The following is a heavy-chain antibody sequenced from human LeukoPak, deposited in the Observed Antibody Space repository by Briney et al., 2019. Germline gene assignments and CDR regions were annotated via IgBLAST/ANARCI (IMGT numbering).Heavy chain of an antibody. CDR2: INHSGST. CDR1: GGSISRGGYS. D-gene: IGHD3-10*01. CDR3: ARGDFYGSGSYGDY. J-gene: IGHJ4*02. Sequence: PSETLSLTCAVSGGSISRGGYSWSWIRQPPGKGLEWIGEINHSGSTNYNPSLKSRVTISVDTSKNQFSLKLSSVTAADTAVYYCARGDFYGSGSYGDYWGQGTLVTVSS. V-gene: IGHV4-34*01.